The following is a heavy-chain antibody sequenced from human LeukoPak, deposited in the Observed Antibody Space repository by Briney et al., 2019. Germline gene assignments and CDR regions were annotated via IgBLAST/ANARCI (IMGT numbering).Heavy chain of an antibody. V-gene: IGHV1-18*01. CDR1: GYTFTSYG. D-gene: IGHD2-2*01. CDR3: ADLGYCSSTSCFGP. CDR2: ISAYNGNT. J-gene: IGHJ5*02. Sequence: ASVKVSCKASGYTFTSYGISWVRQAPGQGLEWMGWISAYNGNTNYAQKLQGRVTMTTDTSTSTAYMELRSLRSDDTAVYYCADLGYCSSTSCFGPWGQGTLVTVSS.